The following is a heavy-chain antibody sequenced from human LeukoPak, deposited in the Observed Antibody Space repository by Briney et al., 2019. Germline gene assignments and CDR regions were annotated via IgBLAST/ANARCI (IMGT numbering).Heavy chain of an antibody. J-gene: IGHJ6*03. Sequence: PSETLSLTCTVSGGSISSGLYYWTWIRLPAGKGLEWIGRLYTNDNTNYNPSLESRVSISVDTSTSQFYLQLTSVTAADTAVYFCARGVVTDDYYMDVWGKGTTVIVSS. V-gene: IGHV4-61*02. D-gene: IGHD2-21*02. CDR2: LYTNDNT. CDR3: ARGVVTDDYYMDV. CDR1: GGSISSGLYY.